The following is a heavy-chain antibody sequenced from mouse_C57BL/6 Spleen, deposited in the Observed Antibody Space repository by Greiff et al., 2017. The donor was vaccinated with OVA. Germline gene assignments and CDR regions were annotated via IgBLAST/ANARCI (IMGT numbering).Heavy chain of an antibody. CDR2: IDPANGNT. CDR3: ARGIYYDYGSDWYFDV. Sequence: VQLQQSVAELVRPGASVKLSCTASGFNIKNTYMHWVKQRPEQGLEWIGRIDPANGNTKYAPKFQGKATITADTSSNTAYLQLSSLTSEDTAIYYCARGIYYDYGSDWYFDVWGTGTTVTVSS. V-gene: IGHV14-3*01. CDR1: GFNIKNTY. J-gene: IGHJ1*03. D-gene: IGHD1-1*01.